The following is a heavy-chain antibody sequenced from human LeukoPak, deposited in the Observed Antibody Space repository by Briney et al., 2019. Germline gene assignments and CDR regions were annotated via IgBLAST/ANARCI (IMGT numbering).Heavy chain of an antibody. CDR1: GFSLSTSGVG. CDR3: AHTYDSSSWYWRWFDP. V-gene: IGHV2-5*02. J-gene: IGHJ5*02. Sequence: ESGPTLVKPTQTLTLTCTFSGFSLSTSGVGVGWIRQPPGKALEWLALIYWDDDKRYSPSLKGRLTITKDTSKNQVVLTMTNMDPVDTATYYCAHTYDSSSWYWRWFDPWGQGTLVTVSS. CDR2: IYWDDDK. D-gene: IGHD6-13*01.